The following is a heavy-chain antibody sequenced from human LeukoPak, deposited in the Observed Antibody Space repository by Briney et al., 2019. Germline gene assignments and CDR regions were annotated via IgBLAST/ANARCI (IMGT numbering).Heavy chain of an antibody. CDR2: MNPKSGNT. CDR1: GYTFTSYD. Sequence: ASVKVSCKASGYTFTSYDINWVRQATGQGLEWMGWMNPKSGNTGYAQKFQGRVTMTMGTSVRTAYVELSSLRSEDTAAYYCARGSTVDTVATPLKYWGQGTLVTVSS. J-gene: IGHJ4*02. V-gene: IGHV1-8*01. CDR3: ARGSTVDTVATPLKY. D-gene: IGHD5-12*01.